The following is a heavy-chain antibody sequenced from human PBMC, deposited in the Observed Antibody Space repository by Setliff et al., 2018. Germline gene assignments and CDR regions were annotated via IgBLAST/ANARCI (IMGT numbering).Heavy chain of an antibody. J-gene: IGHJ4*02. CDR2: SKNKGNSYST. V-gene: IGHV3-72*01. CDR3: ALYSYGFPY. D-gene: IGHD5-18*01. Sequence: LSLTCTVSGYSISSGYIWGWIRQPPGKGLEWVGRSKNKGNSYSTEYAASMKGRFTISRDESTNSQHLQMNSLKTEDTAVYYCALYSYGFPYWGRGTLVTVSS. CDR1: GYSISSGY.